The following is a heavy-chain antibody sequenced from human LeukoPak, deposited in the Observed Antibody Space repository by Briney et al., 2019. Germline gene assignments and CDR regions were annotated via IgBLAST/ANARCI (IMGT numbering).Heavy chain of an antibody. V-gene: IGHV4-59*01. Sequence: RSETLSLTCTVSGGSISSYYWSWIRQPPGKGLEWIGYIYYSGSTNYNPSLKSRVTISVDTSKNQFSLKLSSVTAADTAVYYCARLGAAVAGHYYYYYMDVWGKGTTVTISS. CDR1: GGSISSYY. CDR3: ARLGAAVAGHYYYYYMDV. D-gene: IGHD6-19*01. J-gene: IGHJ6*03. CDR2: IYYSGST.